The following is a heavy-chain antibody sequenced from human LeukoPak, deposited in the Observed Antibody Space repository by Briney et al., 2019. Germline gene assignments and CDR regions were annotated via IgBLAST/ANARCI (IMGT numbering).Heavy chain of an antibody. Sequence: GASVKVSCKASGYTFTSYGISWVRQAPGQGLEWMGWMNPNSGNTGYAQKFQGRVTMTRNTSISTAYMELSSLRSEDTAVYYCARTYYDILTGPATFDYWGQGTLVTVSS. CDR2: MNPNSGNT. V-gene: IGHV1-8*02. CDR3: ARTYYDILTGPATFDY. D-gene: IGHD3-9*01. J-gene: IGHJ4*02. CDR1: GYTFTSYG.